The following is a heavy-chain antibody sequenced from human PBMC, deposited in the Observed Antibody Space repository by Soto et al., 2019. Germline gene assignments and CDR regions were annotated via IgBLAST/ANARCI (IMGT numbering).Heavy chain of an antibody. J-gene: IGHJ4*02. D-gene: IGHD1-26*01. CDR1: GYTFTAYG. CDR2: VGTASANT. V-gene: IGHV1-18*01. CDR3: ARYSGKYQGPIDY. Sequence: ASVKVSCKTSGYTFTAYGLAWLRQAPGQRPEWLGWVGTASANTNYAEKFQGRVTMTSDRSTTTTYMELNSLRAEDTAVYFCARYSGKYQGPIDYWGQGTLVTVSS.